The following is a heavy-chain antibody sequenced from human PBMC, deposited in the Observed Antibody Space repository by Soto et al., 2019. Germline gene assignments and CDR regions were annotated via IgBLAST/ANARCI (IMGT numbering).Heavy chain of an antibody. V-gene: IGHV4-30-4*01. J-gene: IGHJ4*02. CDR3: AREASINYYDSSGYDDY. CDR2: IYYSGSN. Sequence: QVQLQESGPGLVKPSQTLSLTCTVSGGSISSGDYYWSWIRQPPGKGLAWIGYIYYSGSNYYTPSLTSRVTISVDTSKHQFSLKLSSVSAADTAVYYCAREASINYYDSSGYDDYWGQGTLFTVSS. D-gene: IGHD3-22*01. CDR1: GGSISSGDYY.